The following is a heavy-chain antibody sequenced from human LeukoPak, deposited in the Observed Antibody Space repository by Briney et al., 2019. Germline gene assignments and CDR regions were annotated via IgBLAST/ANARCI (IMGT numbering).Heavy chain of an antibody. V-gene: IGHV3-48*03. CDR2: ISSSGITI. Sequence: PGGSLRLSCADSGFTFSSYEMNWVRQAPGKGLEWVSYISSSGITIYYADSVKGRFTISRDNAKNSLYLQMNSVRAEDTAVYYCAREATTVAYFDYWGQGTLVTVSS. D-gene: IGHD4-23*01. CDR3: AREATTVAYFDY. CDR1: GFTFSSYE. J-gene: IGHJ4*02.